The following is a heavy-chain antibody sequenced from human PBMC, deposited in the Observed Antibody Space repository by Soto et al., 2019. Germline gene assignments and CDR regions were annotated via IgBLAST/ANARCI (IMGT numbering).Heavy chain of an antibody. Sequence: PSETLSLTCTVSGGSISNYYWSWVRQPPGKGLEWIGYNYYSGSTNYNPSLKSRVTISVDTSRNQFSLKLRSVTAADTAVYYCARATTFYLFEYWGQGLLVTVPQ. CDR2: NYYSGST. V-gene: IGHV4-59*01. CDR3: ARATTFYLFEY. CDR1: GGSISNYY. D-gene: IGHD3-3*01. J-gene: IGHJ4*02.